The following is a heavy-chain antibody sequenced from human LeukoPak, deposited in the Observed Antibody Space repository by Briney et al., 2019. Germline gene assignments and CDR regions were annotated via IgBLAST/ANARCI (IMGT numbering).Heavy chain of an antibody. Sequence: SETLSLTCTVSGGSISSGGYYWSWIRQHPGKGLEWIGYIYYGGSTYYNPSLKSRVTISVDTSKNQFSLKLSSVTAADTAVYYCARHTISSDDTAMVVWGQGTLVTVSS. D-gene: IGHD5-18*01. V-gene: IGHV4-31*03. CDR2: IYYGGST. CDR1: GGSISSGGYY. J-gene: IGHJ4*02. CDR3: ARHTISSDDTAMVV.